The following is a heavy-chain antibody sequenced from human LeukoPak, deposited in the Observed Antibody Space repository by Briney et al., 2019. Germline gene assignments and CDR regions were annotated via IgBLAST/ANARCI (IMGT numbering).Heavy chain of an antibody. Sequence: ASVKVSCKASGYTFTGYYMHWVRQAPGQGLEWMGWINPNSGGTNYAQKFQGRATMTRDTSISTAYMELSRLRSDDTAVYYCARVVLRFLEWTIGGDYFDYWGQGTLVTVSS. D-gene: IGHD3-3*01. CDR2: INPNSGGT. J-gene: IGHJ4*02. CDR1: GYTFTGYY. CDR3: ARVVLRFLEWTIGGDYFDY. V-gene: IGHV1-2*02.